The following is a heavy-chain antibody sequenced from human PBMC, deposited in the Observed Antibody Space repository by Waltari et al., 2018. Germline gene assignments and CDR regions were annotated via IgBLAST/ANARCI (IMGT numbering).Heavy chain of an antibody. J-gene: IGHJ4*02. CDR1: GGSLSGYY. V-gene: IGHV4-59*01. D-gene: IGHD4-17*01. Sequence: QVQLQESGPGLVRPSEPLSLTCRVFGGSLSGYYWSWIRQPPGKGLEWIGYSGKKYNPSLRSRVTISLDTSKNQFSLELTSVTTADTAVYYCVRSYTETTTPIAGYWGQGILVTVSS. CDR3: VRSYTETTTPIAGY. CDR2: YSGK.